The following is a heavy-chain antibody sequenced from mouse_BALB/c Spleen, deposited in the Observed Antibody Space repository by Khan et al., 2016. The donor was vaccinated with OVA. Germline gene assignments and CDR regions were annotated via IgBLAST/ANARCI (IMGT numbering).Heavy chain of an antibody. Sequence: QVQLKQSGAELARPGASVKMSCKASGYTFTSYTMHWVKQRPGQGLEWIGYISPSSGYTNYNQKFKDKATLTADKSSSTAYLQLSSLTSEDSAVYCGERAGAYCGGGGWFAYWGQGTLVTVSA. J-gene: IGHJ3*01. CDR2: ISPSSGYT. CDR3: ERAGAYCGGGGWFAY. CDR1: GYTFTSYT. D-gene: IGHD2-10*01. V-gene: IGHV1-4*01.